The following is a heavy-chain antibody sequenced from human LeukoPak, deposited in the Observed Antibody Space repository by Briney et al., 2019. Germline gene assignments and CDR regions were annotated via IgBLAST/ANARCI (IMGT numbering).Heavy chain of an antibody. CDR1: GSIFTTYW. J-gene: IGHJ4*02. V-gene: IGHV5-51*01. D-gene: IGHD3-10*01. Sequence: GASLQISCKGSGSIFTTYWIGWVRQLPGKGLEWMGIIYPGDSDTRYSPSFQGQVTISTGKSISTAYLQWSSLKASDTAIYYCARHLQPGSKELDYWGQGTLVTVSS. CDR3: ARHLQPGSKELDY. CDR2: IYPGDSDT.